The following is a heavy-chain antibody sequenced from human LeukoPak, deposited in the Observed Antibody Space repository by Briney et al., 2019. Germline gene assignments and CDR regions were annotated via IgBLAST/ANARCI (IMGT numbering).Heavy chain of an antibody. V-gene: IGHV3-21*01. D-gene: IGHD1-26*01. J-gene: IGHJ4*02. Sequence: SVKGRFTISRDNAKNSLYLQMDSQRAEDTAVYYCARVRSGSLDYWGQGTLVTVSS. CDR3: ARVRSGSLDY.